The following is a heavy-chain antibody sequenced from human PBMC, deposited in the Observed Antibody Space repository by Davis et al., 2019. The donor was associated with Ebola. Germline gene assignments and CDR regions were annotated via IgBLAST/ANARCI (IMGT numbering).Heavy chain of an antibody. CDR1: GFTFSSYA. Sequence: PGGSLRLSCAASGFTFSSYAMSWVRQAPGKGLEWVSAISGSGGSTYYADSVKGRFTISRDNSKNTLYLQMNSLRAEDTAVYYCAKRRMDYCTGGVCYSDWYFDLWGRGTLVTVSS. CDR2: ISGSGGST. J-gene: IGHJ2*01. CDR3: AKRRMDYCTGGVCYSDWYFDL. D-gene: IGHD2-8*02. V-gene: IGHV3-23*01.